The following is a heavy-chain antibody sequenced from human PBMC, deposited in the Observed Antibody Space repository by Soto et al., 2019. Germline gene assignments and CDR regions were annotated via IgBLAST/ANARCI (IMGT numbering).Heavy chain of an antibody. Sequence: ALVKVSCKASGYTFTSYGISLVRQAPGQRLEWMGWINAGNGNTKYSQKFQGRVTITRDTSASTAYMELSSLRSEDTAVYYCARDSGGMDVWGQGTTVTVSS. CDR3: ARDSGGMDV. CDR2: INAGNGNT. J-gene: IGHJ6*02. V-gene: IGHV1-3*01. CDR1: GYTFTSYG.